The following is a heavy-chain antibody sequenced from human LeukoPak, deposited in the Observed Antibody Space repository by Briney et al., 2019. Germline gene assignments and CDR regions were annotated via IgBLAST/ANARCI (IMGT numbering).Heavy chain of an antibody. J-gene: IGHJ4*02. Sequence: GESLKISCKGSGYSFSDYWIGWVRQMPGKSLEWMGIIYPGDSDTRYSPSFQGQVTISADNSISTAYLQWGSLQASDTAMYYCARAPTSLSNPYYFDYWGQGTPVTVSS. D-gene: IGHD2/OR15-2a*01. CDR2: IYPGDSDT. CDR1: GYSFSDYW. V-gene: IGHV5-51*01. CDR3: ARAPTSLSNPYYFDY.